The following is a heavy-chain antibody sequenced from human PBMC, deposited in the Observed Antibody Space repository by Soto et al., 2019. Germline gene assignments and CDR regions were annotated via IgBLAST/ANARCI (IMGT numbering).Heavy chain of an antibody. CDR1: GGTFSSYT. CDR3: LNIPHY. V-gene: IGHV1-69*02. Sequence: HVQLVQSGAEVKKPGSSVKVSCKASGGTFSSYTITWVRQAPGQGLEWMGRIIPILGIANYAQKFQGRVTITADKSTGTPYIELSSLRSEDTAVYYCLNIPHYWGQGTLVTVSS. J-gene: IGHJ4*02. CDR2: IIPILGIA.